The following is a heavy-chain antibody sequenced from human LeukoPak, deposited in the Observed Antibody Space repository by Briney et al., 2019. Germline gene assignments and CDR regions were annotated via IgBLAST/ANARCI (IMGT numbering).Heavy chain of an antibody. V-gene: IGHV3-30*04. CDR3: ARNSEGY. D-gene: IGHD1-26*01. CDR1: GFTFSSYA. J-gene: IGHJ4*02. CDR2: ISYDGSNK. Sequence: GGSLRLSCAASGFTFSSYAMHWVRQAPGKGLEWVAVISYDGSNKYYADSVKGRFTISRDNSKNTLYLQMNSLRAEDTAVYYCARNSEGYWGQGTLVTVSS.